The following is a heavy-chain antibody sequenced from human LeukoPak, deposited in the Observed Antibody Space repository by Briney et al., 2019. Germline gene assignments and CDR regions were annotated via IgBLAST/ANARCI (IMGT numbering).Heavy chain of an antibody. D-gene: IGHD3-10*01. CDR3: AKSNGYGLVDI. CDR2: IFYSGCT. CDR1: GVSISTSNYY. J-gene: IGHJ3*02. V-gene: IGHV4-39*07. Sequence: SETLSLTYTVSGVSISTSNYYCGWVRQPRGRRLERIGNIFYSGCTYYSPSLRSRVTISLDTSRNQFSLKLNSVTAADTAVYYCAKSNGYGLVDIWGQGTMVTVSS.